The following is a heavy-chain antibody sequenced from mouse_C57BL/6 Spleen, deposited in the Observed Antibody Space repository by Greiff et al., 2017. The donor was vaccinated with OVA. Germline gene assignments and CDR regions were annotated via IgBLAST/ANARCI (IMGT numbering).Heavy chain of an antibody. CDR1: GYTFTSYG. D-gene: IGHD1-1*01. J-gene: IGHJ2*01. V-gene: IGHV1-81*01. Sequence: VQLQQSGAELARPGASVKLSCKASGYTFTSYGISWVKQRTGQGLEWIGEIYPRSGDTYYNEKFKGKATLTADKSSSTAYMELRSLTSEDSAVYFCARNGVTTVVDYWGQGTTLTVAS. CDR3: ARNGVTTVVDY. CDR2: IYPRSGDT.